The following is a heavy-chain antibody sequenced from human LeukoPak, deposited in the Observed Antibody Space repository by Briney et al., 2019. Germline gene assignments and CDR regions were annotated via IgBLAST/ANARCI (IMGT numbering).Heavy chain of an antibody. Sequence: SVRVSCKASGGTFSSYAISWVRQAPGQGLEWMGGIIPIFGTANYAQKFQGRVTITADESTSTAYMELSSLRSEDTAVYYCARFGSSTSCYRPACAFDIWGQGTMVTVSS. CDR1: GGTFSSYA. CDR2: IIPIFGTA. J-gene: IGHJ3*02. CDR3: ARFGSSTSCYRPACAFDI. D-gene: IGHD2-2*01. V-gene: IGHV1-69*01.